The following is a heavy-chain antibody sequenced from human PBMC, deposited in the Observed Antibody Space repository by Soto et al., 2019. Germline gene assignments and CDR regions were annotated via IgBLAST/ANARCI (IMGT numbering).Heavy chain of an antibody. CDR1: GYTFTSYG. J-gene: IGHJ5*02. V-gene: IGHV1-18*01. Sequence: ASVKVCCKASGYTFTSYGVSWVRQAPGQGLEWMGWISAYNGNTNYAQKLQGRVTMTTDTSTSTAYMELRSLRSDDTAVYYCARGSVATIRTAYNWFDPWGQGTLVTVSS. CDR3: ARGSVATIRTAYNWFDP. CDR2: ISAYNGNT. D-gene: IGHD5-12*01.